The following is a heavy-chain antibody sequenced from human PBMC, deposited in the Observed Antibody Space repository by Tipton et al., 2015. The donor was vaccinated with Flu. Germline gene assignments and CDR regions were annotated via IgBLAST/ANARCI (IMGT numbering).Heavy chain of an antibody. CDR2: IDHSGGT. CDR1: GESFRGSY. V-gene: IGHV4-34*01. J-gene: IGHJ4*02. Sequence: TLSLTCVVYGESFRGSYWGWIRQPPGKGLEWIGEIDHSGGTNNNPSLKSRVTISKDTSKKQFSFNLSSMTAADTAVYYCAGRTYDKSGFDYWGQGTLVTVSS. D-gene: IGHD3-3*01. CDR3: AGRTYDKSGFDY.